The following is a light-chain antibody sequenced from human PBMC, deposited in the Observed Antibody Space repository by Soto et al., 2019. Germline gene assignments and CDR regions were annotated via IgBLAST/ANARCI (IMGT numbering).Light chain of an antibody. Sequence: QSALTQPASVSGSPGQSSTISCTGTSSDVGGYNYVSWYQPHPGKAPKLMIYDVSNRPSGVSNRFSGSKSGNTASLTISGLQAEDEADYYCSSYTSSSNVVFGGGTKLTVL. J-gene: IGLJ2*01. CDR3: SSYTSSSNVV. CDR1: SSDVGGYNY. V-gene: IGLV2-14*01. CDR2: DVS.